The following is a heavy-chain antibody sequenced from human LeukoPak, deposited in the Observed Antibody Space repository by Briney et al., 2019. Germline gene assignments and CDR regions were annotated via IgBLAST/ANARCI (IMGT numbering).Heavy chain of an antibody. CDR1: GFTFSSYS. Sequence: PGGSLRLSCAASGFTFSSYSMNWVRQAPGKGLEWVSYISSSSSTIYYADSVKGRFTISRDNAKSSLYLQLNSLRAEDTAVHYCARSLVVGATYPYHWXXGTXVTVS. CDR2: ISSSSSTI. CDR3: ARSLVVGATYPYH. V-gene: IGHV3-48*01. J-gene: IGHJ5*02. D-gene: IGHD1-26*01.